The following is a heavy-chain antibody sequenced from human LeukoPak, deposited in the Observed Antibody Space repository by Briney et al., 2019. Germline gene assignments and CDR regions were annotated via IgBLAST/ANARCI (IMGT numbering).Heavy chain of an antibody. CDR3: ARFAVHRRITVPGQFGLDY. CDR1: GYIFTSYN. Sequence: ASVKVSCKASGYIFTSYNIYWVRQAPGQGLEWMGIINPSGGSTNYAQKFQGRVTMTRDTSTRTVYMELSSLRSEATAVYYCARFAVHRRITVPGQFGLDYWGQGTLVSVSS. CDR2: INPSGGST. D-gene: IGHD6-19*01. V-gene: IGHV1-46*01. J-gene: IGHJ4*02.